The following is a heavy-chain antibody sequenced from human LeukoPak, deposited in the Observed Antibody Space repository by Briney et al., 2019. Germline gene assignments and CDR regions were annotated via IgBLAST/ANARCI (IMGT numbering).Heavy chain of an antibody. CDR2: VYYSGTT. V-gene: IGHV4-59*01. J-gene: IGHJ4*02. D-gene: IGHD5/OR15-5a*01. CDR3: AREVSGDFDY. Sequence: SETLSLTCTVSGGSFSSYYWNWIRQPPGKGLEWIGYVYYSGTTNYNPSLKSRVTIAVDTSKNQFSLNLTSVTAADTAVYYCAREVSGDFDYWGQGTLVIVSS. CDR1: GGSFSSYY.